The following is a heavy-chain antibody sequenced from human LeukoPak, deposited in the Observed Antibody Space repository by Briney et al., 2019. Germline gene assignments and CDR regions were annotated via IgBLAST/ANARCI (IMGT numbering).Heavy chain of an antibody. CDR3: ARASYYYDSSEDFDY. Sequence: GGPLRLSCAASGFTFSSYSMNWVRQAPGKGLEWVSYISSSSSTIYYADSVKGRFTISRDNAKNSLYLQMNSLRAEDTAVYYCARASYYYDSSEDFDYWGQGTLVTVSS. V-gene: IGHV3-48*01. CDR1: GFTFSSYS. CDR2: ISSSSSTI. J-gene: IGHJ4*02. D-gene: IGHD3-22*01.